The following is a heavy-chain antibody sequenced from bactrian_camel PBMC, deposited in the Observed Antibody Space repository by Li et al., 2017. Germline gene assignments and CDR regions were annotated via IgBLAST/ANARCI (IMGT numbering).Heavy chain of an antibody. V-gene: IGHV3S1*01. CDR1: GFTFVGYW. CDR3: ATNGDCGGGALSY. J-gene: IGHJ4*01. CDR2: INNDGGST. Sequence: VQLVESGGGLVHTAGSLRLSCAASGFTFVGYWVYWVRQAPGKGLEWVSGINNDGGSTYYADSVKGRFTISRDNAKNTLYLQMSDLKTEDTAVYYCATNGDCGGGALSYWGQGTQVTVS. D-gene: IGHD7*01.